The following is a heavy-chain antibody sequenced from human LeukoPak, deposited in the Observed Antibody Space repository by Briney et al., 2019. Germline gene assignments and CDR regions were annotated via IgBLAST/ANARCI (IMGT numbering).Heavy chain of an antibody. Sequence: ASGKVSCKASGSSITTHDMHWVRQAPGQGLGWMGIINPSGSTTYAQKFQGRVTMTRDTSTSTVYMDLTSLRSEDTAVYSCARERNTAYDLHCFDPWGQGTLVTVSS. CDR2: INPSGST. J-gene: IGHJ5*02. CDR3: ARERNTAYDLHCFDP. CDR1: GSSITTHD. D-gene: IGHD5-12*01. V-gene: IGHV1-46*01.